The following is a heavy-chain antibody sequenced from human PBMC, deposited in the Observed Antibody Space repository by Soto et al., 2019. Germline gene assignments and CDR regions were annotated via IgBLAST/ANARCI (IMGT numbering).Heavy chain of an antibody. CDR3: ASGVGGLGGSSGWPDYAFDV. V-gene: IGHV1-69*01. CDR1: GGTFTKYA. CDR2: IVPLPGTT. Sequence: QVQLVQSGAAVRKPGSSVKVSCKASGGTFTKYAITWVRQAPRQGLEWMGGIVPLPGTTNYAQKFRGRVTISADESTSPAYLELSSVRSEATAVYYCASGVGGLGGSSGWPDYAFDVWGQRPMVIVSS. J-gene: IGHJ3*01. D-gene: IGHD6-19*01.